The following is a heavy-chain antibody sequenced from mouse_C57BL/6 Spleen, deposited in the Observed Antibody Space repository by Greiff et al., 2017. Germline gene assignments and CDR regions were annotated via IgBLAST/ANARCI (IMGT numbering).Heavy chain of an antibody. CDR1: GYTFTSYW. CDR3: ARAPYYGSSSYWYFDV. CDR2: IYPGSGST. V-gene: IGHV1-55*01. Sequence: VQLQQPGAELVKPGASVKMSCKASGYTFTSYWITWVKQTPGQGLEWIGDIYPGSGSTNYNEKFKSKATLTVDTSSSTDYMQLSSLTSEDSAVYYCARAPYYGSSSYWYFDVWGTGTTVTVSS. J-gene: IGHJ1*03. D-gene: IGHD1-1*01.